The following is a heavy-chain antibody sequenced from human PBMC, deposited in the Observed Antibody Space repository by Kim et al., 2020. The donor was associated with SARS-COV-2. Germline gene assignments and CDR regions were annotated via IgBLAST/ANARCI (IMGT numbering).Heavy chain of an antibody. CDR3: ARGVPPDY. CDR2: INPNNGGT. J-gene: IGHJ4*02. V-gene: IGHV1-2*02. Sequence: PSVKVSCKASGYTFTGYYIHWVRQAPGQGLEWMGCINPNNGGTNYAQNFQGRVTMTRDTSISAAYMDLSSLRSDDTAVYFCARGVPPDYWGQGTLVTVSS. CDR1: GYTFTGYY.